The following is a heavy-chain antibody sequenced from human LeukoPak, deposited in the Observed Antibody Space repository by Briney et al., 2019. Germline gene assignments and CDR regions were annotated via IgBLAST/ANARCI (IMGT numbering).Heavy chain of an antibody. J-gene: IGHJ6*03. D-gene: IGHD5-18*01. CDR1: GGSFSGYY. CDR2: INHSGST. V-gene: IGHV4-34*01. Sequence: PSETLSLTCAVYGGSFSGYYWSWIRQPPGKGPEWIGEINHSGSTNYNPSLKSRVTISVDTSKNQFSLKLSSVTAADTAVYYCARGRRIQLWSRPDYYMDVWGKGTTVTVSS. CDR3: ARGRRIQLWSRPDYYMDV.